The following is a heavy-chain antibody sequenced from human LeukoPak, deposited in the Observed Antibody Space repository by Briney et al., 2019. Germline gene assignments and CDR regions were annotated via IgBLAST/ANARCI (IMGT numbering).Heavy chain of an antibody. CDR3: ARERAVVVPAAIGTRGTNYYYYGMDV. CDR1: GGSISSYY. V-gene: IGHV4-59*01. D-gene: IGHD2-2*01. Sequence: SETLSLTCTVSGGSISSYYWSWIRQPPGKGLEWIGYIYYSGSTNYNPSLKSRVTISVDTSKNQFSLKLSSVTAADTAVYYCARERAVVVPAAIGTRGTNYYYYGMDVWGQGTTVTVSS. J-gene: IGHJ6*02. CDR2: IYYSGST.